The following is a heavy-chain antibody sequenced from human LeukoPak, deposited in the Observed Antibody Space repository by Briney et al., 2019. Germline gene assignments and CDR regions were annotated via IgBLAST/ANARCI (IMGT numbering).Heavy chain of an antibody. CDR3: AKDRGGGRSGYYLFDY. J-gene: IGHJ4*02. D-gene: IGHD3-22*01. CDR1: GSTFSSYA. V-gene: IGHV3-23*01. Sequence: GGSLRLSCAASGSTFSSYAMSWVRQAPGKGLEWVSAISGSGGSTYYADSVKGRFTISRDNSKNTLYLQMNSLRAEDTAVYYCAKDRGGGRSGYYLFDYWGRGTLVTVSS. CDR2: ISGSGGST.